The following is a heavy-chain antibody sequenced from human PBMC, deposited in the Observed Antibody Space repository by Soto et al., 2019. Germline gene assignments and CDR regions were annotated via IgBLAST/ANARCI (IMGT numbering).Heavy chain of an antibody. Sequence: PGGSLRLSCAASGFTFSGSAMHWVRQASGKGLEWVGRIRSKANSYATAYAASVKGRFTISRDDSKNTAYLQMNSLKTEDTAVYYCTRQDRGYSYGYYYYYGMDVWGQGTTVTVSS. CDR2: IRSKANSYAT. CDR1: GFTFSGSA. V-gene: IGHV3-73*01. D-gene: IGHD5-18*01. J-gene: IGHJ6*02. CDR3: TRQDRGYSYGYYYYYGMDV.